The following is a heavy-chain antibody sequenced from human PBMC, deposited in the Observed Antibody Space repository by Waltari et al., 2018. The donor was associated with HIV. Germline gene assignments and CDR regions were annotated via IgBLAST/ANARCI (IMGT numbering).Heavy chain of an antibody. Sequence: EVQLVQSGGGLIKHGGSLRLSCAASGFSVPNYWMNWVRQSPGKWLVCVSRINIDEMTIDYADSVNGRCTISHDSAKNTLSLQRNSLREEDTAGYYCSRYTFGEYDCWGQGALVTVSS. V-gene: IGHV3-74*01. CDR3: SRYTFGEYDC. D-gene: IGHD3-10*01. CDR1: GFSVPNYW. J-gene: IGHJ4*02. CDR2: INIDEMTI.